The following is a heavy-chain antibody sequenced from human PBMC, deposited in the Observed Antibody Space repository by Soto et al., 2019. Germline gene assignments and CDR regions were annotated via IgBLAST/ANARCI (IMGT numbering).Heavy chain of an antibody. V-gene: IGHV1-2*02. Sequence: QVQLVQSGAEVKKPGASVKVSCKASGFTFSAYYIYWVRQAPGQGLEWIGWINPNSGGTNNAQKFHGRVTMTRDTSTSTVYMELSALISDDTAVYYCARSLLDEYSSSWRSACYGMDVWGQGTTVTVSS. J-gene: IGHJ6*02. D-gene: IGHD6-13*01. CDR1: GFTFSAYY. CDR3: ARSLLDEYSSSWRSACYGMDV. CDR2: INPNSGGT.